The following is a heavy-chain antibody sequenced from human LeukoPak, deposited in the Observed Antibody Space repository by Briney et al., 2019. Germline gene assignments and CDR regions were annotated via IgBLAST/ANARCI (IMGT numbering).Heavy chain of an antibody. CDR3: AKDLEAVAGTDY. D-gene: IGHD6-19*01. CDR1: GFTFSSYE. J-gene: IGHJ4*02. V-gene: IGHV3-30*02. Sequence: GGSLRLSCAASGFTFSSYEMNWVRQAPGKGLEWVAFIRNDGSNKYYADSVKGRFTISRDNSKNTLYLQMNSLRAEDTAVYYCAKDLEAVAGTDYWGQGTLVTVSS. CDR2: IRNDGSNK.